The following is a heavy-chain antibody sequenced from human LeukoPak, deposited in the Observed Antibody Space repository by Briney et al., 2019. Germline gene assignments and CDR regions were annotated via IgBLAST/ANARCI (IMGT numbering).Heavy chain of an antibody. Sequence: SETLSLTCTVSGGSINRYYWSWIRQPPGKGLEWIGYIYYSGSTTYNPSLESRVTISLDTSKNQFSLRLKSVTAADTAVYYCASSDRFGELSSGDYWGQGTLVTVSS. V-gene: IGHV4-59*01. J-gene: IGHJ4*02. CDR3: ASSDRFGELSSGDY. CDR1: GGSINRYY. CDR2: IYYSGST. D-gene: IGHD3-16*02.